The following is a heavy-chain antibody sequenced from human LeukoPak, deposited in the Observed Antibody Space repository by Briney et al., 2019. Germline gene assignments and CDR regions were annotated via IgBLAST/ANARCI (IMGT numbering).Heavy chain of an antibody. Sequence: ASVKVSCKASGYTFTSYFIRWVRQAPGQGLQWMGIINPSGGSTNYAQKFQGRVTMTRDTSTSTVYMELSSLRSEDTAVYYCARLDYGMGDYWGQGALVTVSS. D-gene: IGHD4-17*01. CDR1: GYTFTSYF. CDR2: INPSGGST. CDR3: ARLDYGMGDY. V-gene: IGHV1-46*01. J-gene: IGHJ4*02.